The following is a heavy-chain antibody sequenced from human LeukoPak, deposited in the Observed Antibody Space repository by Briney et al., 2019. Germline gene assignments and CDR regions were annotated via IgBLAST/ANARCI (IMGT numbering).Heavy chain of an antibody. V-gene: IGHV3-7*01. CDR2: IKQDGSEK. CDR3: ARSLRYFDWLHTSYYFDY. D-gene: IGHD3-9*01. Sequence: PGGSLRLSCAASGFTFSSYWMSWVRQAPGKGLEWVANIKQDGSEKYYVDSVKGRFTTSRDNAKNSLYLQMHSLRAEDTAVYYCARSLRYFDWLHTSYYFDYWGQGTLVTVSS. J-gene: IGHJ4*02. CDR1: GFTFSSYW.